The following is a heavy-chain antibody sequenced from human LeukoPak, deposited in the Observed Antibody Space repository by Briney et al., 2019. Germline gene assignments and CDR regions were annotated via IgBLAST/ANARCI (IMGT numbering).Heavy chain of an antibody. Sequence: ASVKVSCKASGYTFTGYYMHWVRQAPGQGLEWMGWISPNSGGTNYAQQFQGRVTMTRDTSTSTVYMELSSLRSEDTAVYYCARVRDGDYSSMDVWGKGTTVTISS. CDR3: ARVRDGDYSSMDV. J-gene: IGHJ6*03. CDR1: GYTFTGYY. CDR2: ISPNSGGT. D-gene: IGHD4-17*01. V-gene: IGHV1-2*02.